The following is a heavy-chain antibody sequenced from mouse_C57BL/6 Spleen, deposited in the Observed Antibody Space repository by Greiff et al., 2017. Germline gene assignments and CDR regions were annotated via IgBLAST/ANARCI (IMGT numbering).Heavy chain of an antibody. V-gene: IGHV5-4*01. J-gene: IGHJ3*01. CDR2: ISDGGSYT. CDR1: GFTFSSYA. D-gene: IGHD1-1*01. CDR3: ARDGLLAWFAY. Sequence: EVQGVESGGGLVKPGGSLKLSCAASGFTFSSYAMSWVRQTPEKRLEWVATISDGGSYTYYPDNVKGRFTISRDNAKNNLYLQMSHLKSEDTAMYYCARDGLLAWFAYWGQGTLVTVSA.